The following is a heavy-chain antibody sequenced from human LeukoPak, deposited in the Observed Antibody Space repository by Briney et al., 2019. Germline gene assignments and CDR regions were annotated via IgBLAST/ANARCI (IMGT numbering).Heavy chain of an antibody. CDR3: AREATIHDAFDI. J-gene: IGHJ3*02. CDR1: GFTFSSYS. D-gene: IGHD5-12*01. Sequence: GGSLRLSCAASGFTFSSYSMNWVRQAPGKGLEWVSSISSSSSYIYYADSVKGRFTISRDNAKNPLYLQMNSLRAEDTAVYYCAREATIHDAFDIWGQGTMVTVSS. CDR2: ISSSSSYI. V-gene: IGHV3-21*01.